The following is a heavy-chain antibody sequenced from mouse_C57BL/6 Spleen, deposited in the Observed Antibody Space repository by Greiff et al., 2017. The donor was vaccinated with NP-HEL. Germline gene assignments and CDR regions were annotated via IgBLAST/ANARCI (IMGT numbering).Heavy chain of an antibody. CDR2: IYPGDGDT. J-gene: IGHJ4*01. Sequence: VKLQESGAELVKPGASVKISCKASGYAFSSYWMNWVKQRPGKGLEWIGQIYPGDGDTNYNGKFKGKATLTADKSSSTAYMQLSSLTSEDSAVYFCARYYYGSSYVYYYAMDYWGQGTSVTVAS. V-gene: IGHV1-80*01. CDR3: ARYYYGSSYVYYYAMDY. D-gene: IGHD1-1*01. CDR1: GYAFSSYW.